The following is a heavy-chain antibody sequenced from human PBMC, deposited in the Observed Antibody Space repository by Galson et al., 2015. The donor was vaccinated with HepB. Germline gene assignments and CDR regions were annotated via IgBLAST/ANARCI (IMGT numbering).Heavy chain of an antibody. J-gene: IGHJ2*01. CDR3: ARGETAAGRGAHHFDL. CDR2: ISSSSSTI. CDR1: GFTFSSYS. D-gene: IGHD6-13*01. V-gene: IGHV3-48*02. Sequence: SLRLSCAASGFTFSSYSMNWVRQAPGKGLEWVSYISSSSSTIYYADSVKGRFTISRDNAKNSLYLQMNSLRDEDTAVYYCARGETAAGRGAHHFDLWGRGTLVTVSS.